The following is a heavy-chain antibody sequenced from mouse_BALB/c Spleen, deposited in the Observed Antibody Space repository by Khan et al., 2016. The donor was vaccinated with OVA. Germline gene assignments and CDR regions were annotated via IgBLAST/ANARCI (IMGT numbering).Heavy chain of an antibody. CDR3: ARDYYFVGEAMDY. Sequence: QVQLQQSGPELVKPGASVRISCKASGYTFTTYYIHWVKQRPGQGLEWIGWIYPGNVNTKYKEKFMGKATRTADKSSSTAYMQLSSLTSEDSAVYFCARDYYFVGEAMDYWGQGTSVTVSS. V-gene: IGHV1S56*01. J-gene: IGHJ4*01. CDR2: IYPGNVNT. D-gene: IGHD1-1*01. CDR1: GYTFTTYY.